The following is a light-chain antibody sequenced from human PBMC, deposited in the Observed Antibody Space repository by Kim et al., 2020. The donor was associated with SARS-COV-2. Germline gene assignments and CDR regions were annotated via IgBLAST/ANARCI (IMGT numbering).Light chain of an antibody. CDR3: QQYGSSPWT. CDR2: GAS. CDR1: QSVSSSY. J-gene: IGKJ1*01. V-gene: IGKV3-20*01. Sequence: APGESATLSCRASQSVSSSYLAWYRQRPGQSPSLLIYGASRRATGIPDRFSGSGSGTDFTLTITRLEPEDFAVYYCQQYGSSPWTFGQGTKVDIK.